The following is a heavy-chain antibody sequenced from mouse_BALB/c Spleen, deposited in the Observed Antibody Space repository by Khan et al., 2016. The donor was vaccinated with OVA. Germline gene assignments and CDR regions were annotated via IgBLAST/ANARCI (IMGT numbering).Heavy chain of an antibody. V-gene: IGHV1-18*01. CDR2: INPKNGVT. CDR3: ARDAGRY. J-gene: IGHJ4*01. Sequence: EVQLQQSGPELVKPGASVKISCKTSGYTFTENTLLWVKQSHGKSLEWIGVINPKNGVTSYNQKFKGKVTLTVDKSSSTAYMEFRSLTSEDSAVYYCARDAGRYWGQGTSVTVSS. CDR1: GYTFTENT. D-gene: IGHD3-3*01.